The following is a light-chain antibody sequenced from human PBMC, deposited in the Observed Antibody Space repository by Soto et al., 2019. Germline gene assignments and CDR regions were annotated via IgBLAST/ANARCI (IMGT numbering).Light chain of an antibody. Sequence: EVVLTQSPATLSLSPGERATLSCRASQNVRTFLDWYQQKPGQAPRLLIYGASTRATGIPARFSGSGSGTEFTLTISSLQSEDFAVYYCQQYNNWPPGTFGQGTKVDIK. CDR2: GAS. V-gene: IGKV3-15*01. J-gene: IGKJ1*01. CDR1: QNVRTF. CDR3: QQYNNWPPGT.